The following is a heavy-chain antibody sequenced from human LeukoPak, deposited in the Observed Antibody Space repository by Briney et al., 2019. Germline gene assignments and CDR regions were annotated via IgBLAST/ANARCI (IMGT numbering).Heavy chain of an antibody. CDR3: ARVFRYYYGMDV. CDR1: GYTFTSYG. D-gene: IGHD3-10*02. Sequence: ASVKVSCKASGYTFTSYGISWVRQAPGQGLEWMGWINPNSGGTNYAQKFQGRVTMTRDTSISTAYMELSRLRSDDTAVYYCARVFRYYYGMDVWGQGTTVTVSS. CDR2: INPNSGGT. V-gene: IGHV1-2*02. J-gene: IGHJ6*02.